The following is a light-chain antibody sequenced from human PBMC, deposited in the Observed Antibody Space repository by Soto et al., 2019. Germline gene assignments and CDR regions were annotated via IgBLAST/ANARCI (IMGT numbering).Light chain of an antibody. J-gene: IGKJ4*01. CDR2: DAS. CDR1: QSVSSY. V-gene: IGKV3-11*01. Sequence: EIVLTQSPATLSLSPGERATLSCRASQSVSSYLAWYQQKPGQAPRLLIYDASNRATGIPARLSGSGAGTDVTLTSSSLEPEDLAVYYCQQRSNWPLTFGGGTKVEIK. CDR3: QQRSNWPLT.